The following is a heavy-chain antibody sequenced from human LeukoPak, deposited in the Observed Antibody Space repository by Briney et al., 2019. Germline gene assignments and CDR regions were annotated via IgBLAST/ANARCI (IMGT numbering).Heavy chain of an antibody. V-gene: IGHV1-69*04. D-gene: IGHD3-22*01. CDR3: ARNDYYDSSGYPY. Sequence: EASVKVSCKASGGTFSSYAISWVRQAPGQGLEWMGRIIPILGIANYAQKFQGRVTITADKSTSTAYMELSSLRSEDTAVYYCARNDYYDSSGYPYWGRGTLVTVSS. CDR2: IIPILGIA. CDR1: GGTFSSYA. J-gene: IGHJ4*02.